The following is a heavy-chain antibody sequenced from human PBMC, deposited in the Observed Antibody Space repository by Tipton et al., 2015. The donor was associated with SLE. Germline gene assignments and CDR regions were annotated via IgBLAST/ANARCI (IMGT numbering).Heavy chain of an antibody. D-gene: IGHD2-15*01. CDR1: GGSISSENYY. J-gene: IGHJ6*02. V-gene: IGHV4-39*07. CDR2: IFYSENA. CDR3: VRDRSCWPEDFCYLYVGV. Sequence: TLSLTCTVSGGSISSENYYWGWIRQPPGKGLEWIGSIFYSENAYYNPSLKSRVSISVDTSKSQFSPKLSSVTAADTAVYYCVRDRSCWPEDFCYLYVGVCGQGTT.